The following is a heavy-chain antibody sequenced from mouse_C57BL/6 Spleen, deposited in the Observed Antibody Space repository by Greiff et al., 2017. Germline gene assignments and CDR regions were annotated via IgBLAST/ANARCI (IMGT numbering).Heavy chain of an antibody. CDR3: ARDYYGSSHGYAMDY. V-gene: IGHV1-55*01. D-gene: IGHD1-1*01. J-gene: IGHJ4*01. CDR1: GYTSTSYW. Sequence: VKLQQPGAELVKPGASVKMSCKASGYTSTSYWITWVKQRPGQGLEWIGDIYPGSGSTNYNEKFKSKATLTVDTSSSTAYMQLSSLTSEDSAVYYCARDYYGSSHGYAMDYWGQGTSVTVSS. CDR2: IYPGSGST.